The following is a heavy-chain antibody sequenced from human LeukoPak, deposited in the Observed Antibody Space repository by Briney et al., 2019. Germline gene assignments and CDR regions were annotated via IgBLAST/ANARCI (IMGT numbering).Heavy chain of an antibody. J-gene: IGHJ6*03. V-gene: IGHV3-30-3*01. D-gene: IGHD2-2*01. CDR2: ISYDGSNK. CDR3: ARGTNIVVVPARYYYYMDV. CDR1: GFTFSSYA. Sequence: GGSLRLSCAASGFTFSSYAMHWVRQAPGKGLEWVAVISYDGSNKYYADSVKGRFTISRDNSKNTLYLQMNSLRAEDTAVYYCARGTNIVVVPARYYYYMDVWGKGTTVTVSS.